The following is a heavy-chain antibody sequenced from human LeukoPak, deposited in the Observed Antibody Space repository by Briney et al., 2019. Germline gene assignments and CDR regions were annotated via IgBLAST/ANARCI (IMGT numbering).Heavy chain of an antibody. CDR3: ARVSKLLWFGELAQ. J-gene: IGHJ4*02. CDR2: MNPNSGNT. CDR1: GYTFTSYD. Sequence: GASVKVSCKASGYTFTSYDINWVRQATGQGLEWMGWMNPNSGNTGYAQKFQGRVTMTRNTSISTAYMELSSLRSEDTAVYYCARVSKLLWFGELAQWGQGTLVTVSS. V-gene: IGHV1-8*01. D-gene: IGHD3-10*01.